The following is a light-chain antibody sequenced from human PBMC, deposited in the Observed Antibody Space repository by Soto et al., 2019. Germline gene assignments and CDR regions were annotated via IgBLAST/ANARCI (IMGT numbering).Light chain of an antibody. J-gene: IGKJ5*01. V-gene: IGKV3-15*01. CDR2: GAS. CDR3: QQYKNWPPIT. CDR1: QSVGSS. Sequence: EIVMTQSPATLSVSPGERATLSCRASQSVGSSLAWYQQEPCQAPRLLIYGASTRATGIPARFSGSGSGTEFTLTISSLQSEDFAVYFCQQYKNWPPITFGQGTRLEI.